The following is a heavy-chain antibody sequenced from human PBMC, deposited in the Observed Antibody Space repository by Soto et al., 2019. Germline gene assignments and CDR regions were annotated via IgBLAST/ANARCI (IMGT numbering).Heavy chain of an antibody. V-gene: IGHV4-30-2*03. CDR1: GGSISSGGYS. CDR3: ARRPGIAVAGGYGMDV. J-gene: IGHJ6*02. CDR2: IYHSGST. Sequence: SETLSLTCAVSGGSISSGGYSWSWNRQPPGKGLEWIGYIYHSGSTYYNPSLKSRVTISVDTSKNQFSLKLSSVTAADTAVYYCARRPGIAVAGGYGMDVWGQGTTVTVSS. D-gene: IGHD6-19*01.